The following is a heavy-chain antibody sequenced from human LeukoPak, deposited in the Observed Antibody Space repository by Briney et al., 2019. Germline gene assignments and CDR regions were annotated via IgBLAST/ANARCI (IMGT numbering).Heavy chain of an antibody. Sequence: SETLSLTCTVSGASISSFYWSWIRQPPGKRLEWIGYIYYSGSTNYNPSLKSRVTISVDTSKNQFSLKLSSVTAADTAVYYCARLGIVGDPDAFDIWGQGTMVTVSS. J-gene: IGHJ3*02. CDR2: IYYSGST. CDR3: ARLGIVGDPDAFDI. V-gene: IGHV4-59*08. CDR1: GASISSFY. D-gene: IGHD1-26*01.